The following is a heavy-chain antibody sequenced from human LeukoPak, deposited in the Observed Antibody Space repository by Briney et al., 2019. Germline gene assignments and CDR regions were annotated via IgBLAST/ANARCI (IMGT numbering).Heavy chain of an antibody. CDR3: ARGPLPDYYYRSGSLDY. CDR1: GGSISSYY. CDR2: IYYSGST. J-gene: IGHJ4*02. V-gene: IGHV4-59*01. D-gene: IGHD3-22*01. Sequence: PSETLSLTCTVSGGSISSYYWSWIRQPPGKGLEWIGYIYYSGSTNYNPPLKSRVTISVDTSKNRFSLKLSSVTAAVTAGYSCARGPLPDYYYRSGSLDYWGQGTLVTVSS.